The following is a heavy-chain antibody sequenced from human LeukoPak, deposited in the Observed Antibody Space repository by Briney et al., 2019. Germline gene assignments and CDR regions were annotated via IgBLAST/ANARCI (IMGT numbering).Heavy chain of an antibody. CDR1: GGSISSHH. CDR3: ARGIAARRGSWYYYYYMDV. D-gene: IGHD6-6*01. CDR2: IYYSGST. J-gene: IGHJ6*03. V-gene: IGHV4-59*11. Sequence: SETLSLTCTVSGGSISSHHWSWIRQPPGKGLEWIGYIYYSGSTNYNPSLKSRVTISVDTSKNQFSLKLSSVTAADTAVYYCARGIAARRGSWYYYYYMDVWGKGTTVTVSS.